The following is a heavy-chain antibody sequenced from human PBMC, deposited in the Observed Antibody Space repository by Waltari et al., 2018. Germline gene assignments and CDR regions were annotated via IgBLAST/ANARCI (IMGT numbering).Heavy chain of an antibody. V-gene: IGHV3-23*03. J-gene: IGHJ4*02. Sequence: EVKLLESGGGLVQPGGSLRLSCAASGFTFGSYAMTWVRQAPGKGLEWVSVIYSGGSSTYYADSVKGRFTISRDNSKNTLYLQMNSLRAEDTAVYYCAARTDYWGQGTLVTVSS. CDR2: IYSGGSST. CDR3: AARTDY. CDR1: GFTFGSYA.